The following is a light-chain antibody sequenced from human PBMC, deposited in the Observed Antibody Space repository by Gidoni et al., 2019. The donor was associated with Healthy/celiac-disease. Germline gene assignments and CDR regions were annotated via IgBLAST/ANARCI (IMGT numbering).Light chain of an antibody. V-gene: IGLV2-14*01. CDR2: EVS. CDR1: SSDVGGYNY. Sequence: QSALTQPASVSGSPGQSITISCTGTSSDVGGYNYVSWYQQHPGKAPKLMIYEVSNRPSGVSNCFSCSKSGNPASLTLSGLQAEDEADYYCSSYTSSSTLVFGGGTKLTVL. CDR3: SSYTSSSTLV. J-gene: IGLJ3*02.